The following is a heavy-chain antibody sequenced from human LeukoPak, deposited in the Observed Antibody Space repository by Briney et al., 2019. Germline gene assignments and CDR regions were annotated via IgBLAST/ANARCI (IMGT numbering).Heavy chain of an antibody. CDR2: INLSGGST. D-gene: IGHD6-13*01. CDR3: ARGSGEQQLVFY. J-gene: IGHJ4*02. CDR1: GYTFTSYY. Sequence: GASVKVSCKASGYTFTSYYIRWVRQAPGQGLEWMGIINLSGGSTSYAQKFQGRVTMTRDTSTSTVYMELSSLRSEDTAVYYCARGSGEQQLVFYWGQGTLATVSS. V-gene: IGHV1-46*01.